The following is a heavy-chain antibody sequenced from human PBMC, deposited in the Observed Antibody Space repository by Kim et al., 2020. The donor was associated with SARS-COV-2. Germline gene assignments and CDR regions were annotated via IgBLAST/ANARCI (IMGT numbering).Heavy chain of an antibody. CDR1: GFAIGGYW. CDR3: ARDDGFRSIEH. CDR2: IKPDGSLK. J-gene: IGHJ4*02. Sequence: GGSLRLSCAASGFAIGGYWMAWLRQFPGKGLEWVANIKPDGSLKFYVDSVEGRFTVSRDNVKNSVYLQMDGLRPEDTAVYYCARDDGFRSIEHWGQGILVTVSS. V-gene: IGHV3-7*01. D-gene: IGHD2-15*01.